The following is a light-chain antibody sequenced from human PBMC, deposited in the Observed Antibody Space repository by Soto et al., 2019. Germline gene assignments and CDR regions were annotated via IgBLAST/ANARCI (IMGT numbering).Light chain of an antibody. J-gene: IGKJ1*01. CDR2: ATF. Sequence: DTQMTQSPSSLSASLGDRVTITCRPSASIRNELYWVQQRPGKAPRLLIYATFTLQSGVPSRFSVSVSGTEFSLTISSLQAGDSAIDYCQQSFTTPWTFRHGTKVEI. CDR3: QQSFTTPWT. V-gene: IGKV1-39*01. CDR1: ASIRNE.